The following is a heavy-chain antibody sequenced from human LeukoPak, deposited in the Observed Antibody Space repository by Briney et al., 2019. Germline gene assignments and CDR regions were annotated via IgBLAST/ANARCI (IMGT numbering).Heavy chain of an antibody. V-gene: IGHV3-48*03. CDR3: ARDVALRYFDWLPHLFDY. Sequence: GGSLRLSCAASGFTFSSYEMNWVRQAPGKGLEWVSYISSSGSTIYYADSVKGRFTISRDNAKNSLYLQMNSLRAEDTAVYYCARDVALRYFDWLPHLFDYWGQGTLVTVSS. CDR1: GFTFSSYE. J-gene: IGHJ4*02. CDR2: ISSSGSTI. D-gene: IGHD3-9*01.